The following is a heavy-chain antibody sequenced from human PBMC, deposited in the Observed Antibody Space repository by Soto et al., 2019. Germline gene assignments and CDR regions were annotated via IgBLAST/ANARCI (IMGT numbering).Heavy chain of an antibody. V-gene: IGHV1-46*01. CDR1: GYTFTSYY. D-gene: IGHD4-17*01. J-gene: IGHJ4*02. Sequence: ASVKVSCKASGYTFTSYYMHWVRQAPGQGLEWMGIINPSGGSTSYAQKFQGRVTMTRDTSTSTVYMELSSLRSEDTAVYYCARGSNNVRYGDYVGFFGYWGQGTLVTVSS. CDR3: ARGSNNVRYGDYVGFFGY. CDR2: INPSGGST.